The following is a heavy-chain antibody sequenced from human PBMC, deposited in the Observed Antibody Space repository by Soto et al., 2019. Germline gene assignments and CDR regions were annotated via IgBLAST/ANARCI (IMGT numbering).Heavy chain of an antibody. V-gene: IGHV3-33*05. J-gene: IGHJ4*02. CDR1: GFTFRSYV. CDR3: ARWGPTGGLDV. CDR2: TSYDGSNN. D-gene: IGHD3-16*01. Sequence: QVQLVESGGGVVQPGTSLRLSCVGSGFTFRSYVIHWVRQAPGKGLEWVALTSYDGSNNFYGDSVKGRFTISRDNSRNTVKLQMDRLRLEDTAMYYCARWGPTGGLDVWGQGTLVSVSS.